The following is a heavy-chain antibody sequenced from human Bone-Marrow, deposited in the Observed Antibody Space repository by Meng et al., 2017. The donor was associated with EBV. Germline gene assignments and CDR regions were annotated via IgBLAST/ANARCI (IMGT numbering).Heavy chain of an antibody. CDR2: IYHSGTT. CDR3: ASGLYYSSGNYYGGWFDP. J-gene: IGHJ5*02. V-gene: IGHV4-4*02. CDR1: GGSITNSNW. Sequence: QVHMTRWCPGLVRPSETLSPPCAVSGGSITNSNWWNWVRQPPGKGLEWIGEIYHSGTTNYNPSLKRRVTISVDKSKNQFSLRLSSMTAADTAIYYCASGLYYSSGNYYGGWFDPWGQGILVTVSS. D-gene: IGHD3-10*01.